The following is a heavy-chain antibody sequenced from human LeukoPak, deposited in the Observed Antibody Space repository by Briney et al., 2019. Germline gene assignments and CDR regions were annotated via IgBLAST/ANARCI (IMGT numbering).Heavy chain of an antibody. CDR3: ARGPCSSTSCYNFDY. CDR1: GFTFSDYY. Sequence: GGSLRLSCAASGFTFSDYYMSWIRQAPGKGLEWVSYISSSGSTIYYADSVKGRFTISRDNAKNSLYLQMNSLRAEDTAVYYCARGPCSSTSCYNFDYWGQGTLVTVST. CDR2: ISSSGSTI. V-gene: IGHV3-11*01. J-gene: IGHJ4*02. D-gene: IGHD2-2*02.